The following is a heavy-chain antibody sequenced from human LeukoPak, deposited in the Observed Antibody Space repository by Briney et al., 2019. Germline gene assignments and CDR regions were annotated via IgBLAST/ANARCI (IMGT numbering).Heavy chain of an antibody. J-gene: IGHJ3*02. V-gene: IGHV4-4*09. D-gene: IGHD2-2*01. Sequence: PGETLSLTCTVSGGSISSFYWLWMRQPRGKGREWIGYMYISGSTNYSPSLESRVTISVDTSKNQSSLKLRSVTAADTAVYYCARRMYCSSTSCYDAFDIWGQGTMVTVSS. CDR1: GGSISSFY. CDR3: ARRMYCSSTSCYDAFDI. CDR2: MYISGST.